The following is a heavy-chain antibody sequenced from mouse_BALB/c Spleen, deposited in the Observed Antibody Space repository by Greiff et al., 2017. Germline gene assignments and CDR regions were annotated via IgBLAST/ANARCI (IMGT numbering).Heavy chain of an antibody. CDR2: IRSKSNNYAT. J-gene: IGHJ4*01. CDR3: VRHGTYYYGAPYAMDY. CDR1: GFTFNTYA. D-gene: IGHD1-1*01. Sequence: EVKLMESGGGLVQPKGSLKLSCAASGFTFNTYAMNWVRQAPGKGLEWVARIRSKSNNYATYYADSVKDRFTISRDDSQSMLYLQMNNLKTEDTAMYYCVRHGTYYYGAPYAMDYWGQGTSVTVSS. V-gene: IGHV10-1*02.